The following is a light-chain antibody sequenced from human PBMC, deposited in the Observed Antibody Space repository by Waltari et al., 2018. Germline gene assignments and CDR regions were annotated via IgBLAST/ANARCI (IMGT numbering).Light chain of an antibody. V-gene: IGKV3D-15*01. Sequence: EIVMTQSPATLSVSPGDRATLSCRASQSVSSNLAWYQQKPGQPPRLLIYGATSRATGIPARFSGTWSGTEFTLTISSLQSEDFAVYYCQQYNNWPPLFTFGPGTKVDMK. CDR3: QQYNNWPPLFT. CDR1: QSVSSN. J-gene: IGKJ3*01. CDR2: GAT.